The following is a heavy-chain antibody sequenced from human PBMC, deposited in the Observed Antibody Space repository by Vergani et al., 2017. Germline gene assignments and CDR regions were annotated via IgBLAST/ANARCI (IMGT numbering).Heavy chain of an antibody. Sequence: QVQLVESGGSVVQPGGSLRLPCAAAGFTFSDHAMHWVRQAPGMGLEWVAVVSYHGTKKYYADSVKGRFTISRDNSKNTLFLQMNSLRPEDTALYYCAKDKGVVVVPDASKNMDVWGKGTSVTVSS. CDR1: GFTFSDHA. J-gene: IGHJ6*03. V-gene: IGHV3-30*18. CDR3: AKDKGVVVVPDASKNMDV. CDR2: VSYHGTKK. D-gene: IGHD2-2*01.